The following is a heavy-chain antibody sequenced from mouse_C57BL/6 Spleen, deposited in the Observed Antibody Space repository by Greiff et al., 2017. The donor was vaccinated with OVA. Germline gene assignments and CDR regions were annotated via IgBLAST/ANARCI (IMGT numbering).Heavy chain of an antibody. Sequence: DVQLVESGGGLVKPGGSLKLSCAASGFTFSDYGMHWVRQAPEKGLEWVAYISSGSSTIYYADTVKGRFTISRDNAKNTLFLQMTSLRSEDTAMYYCAELGRFAYWGQGTLVTVSA. D-gene: IGHD4-1*01. J-gene: IGHJ3*01. V-gene: IGHV5-17*01. CDR2: ISSGSSTI. CDR1: GFTFSDYG. CDR3: AELGRFAY.